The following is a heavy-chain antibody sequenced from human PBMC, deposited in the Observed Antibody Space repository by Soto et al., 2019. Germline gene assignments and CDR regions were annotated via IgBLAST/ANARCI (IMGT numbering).Heavy chain of an antibody. CDR3: VKFRGRAYPYYYMEV. CDR2: YGGSGGSR. D-gene: IGHD3-10*01. V-gene: IGHV3-23*01. J-gene: IGHJ6*03. CDR1: GFTFSTYG. Sequence: DVQLLESGGGLVQWGGSLRLSCVTSGFTFSTYGMTWVRQAPGKGLEWVSYGGSGGSRYYAESVKGRFTISRDNSKNTLSLEMNSLRAEATDTYYCVKFRGRAYPYYYMEVWGKGTTVTVSS.